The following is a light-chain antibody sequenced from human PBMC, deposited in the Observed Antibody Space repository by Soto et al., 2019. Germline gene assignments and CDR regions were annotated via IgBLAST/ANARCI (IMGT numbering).Light chain of an antibody. CDR3: QQYNNWPPRT. Sequence: EIVMTQSPATLSVSPGERATLSCRASQSVRGNLAWYQQKPGQAPRLLIYGASSRATGIPARFSGSGSGTEFTLTISSLQSEDFAVYYCQQYNNWPPRTFGQGTKVAIK. J-gene: IGKJ1*01. CDR1: QSVRGN. CDR2: GAS. V-gene: IGKV3-15*01.